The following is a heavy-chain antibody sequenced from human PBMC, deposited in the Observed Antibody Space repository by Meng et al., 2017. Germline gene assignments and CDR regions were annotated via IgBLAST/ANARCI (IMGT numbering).Heavy chain of an antibody. Sequence: VQSRAKVKKPGASVKVSYTPSGHPFTAYYIHWVRQAPGQGLDWMGRIDPNSGVTEYAQKFQGRVTVTGDTSISTAYMELSRLRSDDTAIYYCVRDEDISAAGKLFGDYWGQGTLVTVSS. D-gene: IGHD6-13*01. CDR3: VRDEDISAAGKLFGDY. CDR1: GHPFTAYY. CDR2: IDPNSGVT. V-gene: IGHV1-2*06. J-gene: IGHJ4*02.